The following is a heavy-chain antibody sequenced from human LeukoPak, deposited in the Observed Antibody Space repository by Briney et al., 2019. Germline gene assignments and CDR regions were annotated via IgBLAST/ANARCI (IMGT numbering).Heavy chain of an antibody. CDR1: GFTFSIAW. CDR2: IKSRTDGETT. Sequence: GGSLRLSCAASGFTFSIAWMSWVRQAPGKGLEWVGRIKSRTDGETTEYAAPVQGRFTISRDDSKNTVYLQMSSLKTEDTAVYYCTTGPGNSGYWGQGTLVTVSS. V-gene: IGHV3-15*01. D-gene: IGHD4-23*01. J-gene: IGHJ4*02. CDR3: TTGPGNSGY.